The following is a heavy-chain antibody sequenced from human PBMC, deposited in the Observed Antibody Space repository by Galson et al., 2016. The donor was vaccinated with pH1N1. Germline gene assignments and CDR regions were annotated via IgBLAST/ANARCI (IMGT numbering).Heavy chain of an antibody. Sequence: SLRLSCAASGFSFRRYGMHWVRQAPGKGLEWVAGISYDGSDKYYADSVKGRFTVSRDNSQNTLFLQMNSLRTEDTAVYYCAKDNSVFDLPIDYWGQGTLVTVSS. CDR1: GFSFRRYG. D-gene: IGHD2/OR15-2a*01. J-gene: IGHJ4*02. CDR3: AKDNSVFDLPIDY. CDR2: ISYDGSDK. V-gene: IGHV3-30*18.